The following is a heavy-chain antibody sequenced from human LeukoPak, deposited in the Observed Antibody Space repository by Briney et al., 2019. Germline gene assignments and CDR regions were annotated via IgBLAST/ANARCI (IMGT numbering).Heavy chain of an antibody. CDR3: ARLRRNSDRSGYYYYYDY. D-gene: IGHD3-22*01. J-gene: IGHJ4*02. Sequence: PGWSLPLSCPASGYTFRSYSINWVRQAPGKGVDWVSSISVGSNYINYADSVRGRFSISRDDARNSLYLQMDSLRGNDTAVYYCARLRRNSDRSGYYYYYDYWGQGTLVTVSS. V-gene: IGHV3-21*01. CDR1: GYTFRSYS. CDR2: ISVGSNYI.